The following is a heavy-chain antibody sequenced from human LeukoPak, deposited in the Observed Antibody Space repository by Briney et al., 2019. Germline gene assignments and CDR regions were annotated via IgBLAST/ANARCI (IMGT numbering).Heavy chain of an antibody. Sequence: TLSLTCAASGGSISGGPYSWSRVPPPPGKDLEWIGYTYQSGNNYYNPSLNSRVTMSVDTSKNQFSLKLSSVTSADTAVYYCARHVYYDSGFDSWGQGTLVTVSS. CDR1: GGSISGGPYS. D-gene: IGHD3-22*01. CDR3: ARHVYYDSGFDS. CDR2: TYQSGNN. J-gene: IGHJ4*02. V-gene: IGHV4-30-2*01.